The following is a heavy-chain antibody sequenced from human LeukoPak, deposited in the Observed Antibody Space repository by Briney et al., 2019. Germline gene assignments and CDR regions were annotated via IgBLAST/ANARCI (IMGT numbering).Heavy chain of an antibody. CDR3: ASHEGRYGGNSY. CDR1: GGAFSSYA. J-gene: IGHJ4*02. Sequence: SVKVSCKASGGAFSSYAISWVRQAPGQGLEWMGGIIPIFGTANYAQKFQGRVTITTDESTSTAYMELSSLRSEDTAVYYCASHEGRYGGNSYWGREPWSPSPQ. V-gene: IGHV1-69*05. CDR2: IIPIFGTA. D-gene: IGHD4-23*01.